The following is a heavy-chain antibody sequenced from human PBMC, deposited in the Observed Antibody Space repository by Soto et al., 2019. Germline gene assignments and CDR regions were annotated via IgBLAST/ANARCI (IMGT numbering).Heavy chain of an antibody. CDR1: GFTVSSNY. D-gene: IGHD6-13*01. CDR3: ARSLIAAAGLLFDY. Sequence: GGSLRLSCAASGFTVSSNYMSWVRQAPGKGLEWVSVIYSGGSTYYADSVKGRFTISRHNSKNTLYLQMNSLRAEDTAVYYCARSLIAAAGLLFDYWGQGTLVTVSS. V-gene: IGHV3-53*04. CDR2: IYSGGST. J-gene: IGHJ4*02.